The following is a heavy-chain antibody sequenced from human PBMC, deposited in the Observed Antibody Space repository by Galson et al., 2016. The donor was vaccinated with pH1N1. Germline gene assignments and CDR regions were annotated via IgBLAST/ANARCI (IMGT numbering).Heavy chain of an antibody. D-gene: IGHD3-16*01. Sequence: SLRLSCAVSGFIIRSNYMNWVRQAPGKGLEWVSILYDDGSTYYAESVKGRFTISRDNSKNMLYLQMNSLRTEDTAVYYCARGVNVNLAEDWGQGTLVIVSS. CDR1: GFIIRSNY. V-gene: IGHV3-53*01. CDR3: ARGVNVNLAED. CDR2: LYDDGST. J-gene: IGHJ4*02.